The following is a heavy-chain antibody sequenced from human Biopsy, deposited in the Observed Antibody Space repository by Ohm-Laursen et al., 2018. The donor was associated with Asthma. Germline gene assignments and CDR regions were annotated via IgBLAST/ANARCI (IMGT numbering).Heavy chain of an antibody. CDR2: HDHEEGGT. CDR1: GYSLTDLS. Sequence: ASVKVSCKISGYSLTDLSMHWVRQAPGQGLGWLGGHDHEEGGTVNARRFQGRVTMTEDTSTDTAYMELSSLSSDDTAVYYCASDFPKDYVRYNFQFWGQGTLVTVSS. CDR3: ASDFPKDYVRYNFQF. J-gene: IGHJ4*02. V-gene: IGHV1-24*01. D-gene: IGHD4-17*01.